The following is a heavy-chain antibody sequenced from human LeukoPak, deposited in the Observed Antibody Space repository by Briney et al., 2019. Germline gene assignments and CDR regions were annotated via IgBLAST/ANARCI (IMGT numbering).Heavy chain of an antibody. CDR3: ARSITMVRGDYYYYGMDV. CDR1: GFIFSDYY. D-gene: IGHD3-10*01. CDR2: ITNSGSTI. V-gene: IGHV3-11*04. J-gene: IGHJ6*02. Sequence: GGSLRLSCAASGFIFSDYYMSWIRQAPGKGLEWVSYITNSGSTIYYADSVKGRFTISRDNAQNSLYLQMNSLRAEDMAVYYCARSITMVRGDYYYYGMDVWGQGTTVTVSS.